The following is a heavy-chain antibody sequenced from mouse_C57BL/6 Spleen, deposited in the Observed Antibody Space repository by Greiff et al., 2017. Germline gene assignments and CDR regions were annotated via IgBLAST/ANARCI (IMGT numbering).Heavy chain of an antibody. V-gene: IGHV3-6*01. D-gene: IGHD1-1*01. CDR1: GYSITSGYY. CDR2: ISYDGSN. CDR3: AREGVARYFDV. Sequence: EVQLVESGPGLVKPSQSLSLTCSVTGYSITSGYYWNWIRQFPGNKLEWMGYISYDGSNNYNPSLKNRISITRDTSKNQFFLKLNSVTTEDTATYYCAREGVARYFDVWGTGTTVTVSS. J-gene: IGHJ1*03.